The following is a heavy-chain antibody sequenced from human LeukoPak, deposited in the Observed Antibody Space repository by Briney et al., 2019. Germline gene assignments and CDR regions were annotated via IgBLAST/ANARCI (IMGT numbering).Heavy chain of an antibody. CDR3: AKDAKRFCSRTSCYGFDY. J-gene: IGHJ4*02. D-gene: IGHD2-2*01. Sequence: SVKVSCKASGGTFSSYAISWVRQAPGQGLEWMGRIIPILGIANYAQKFQGRVTITADKSTSTAYMELSSLRSEDTAVYYCAKDAKRFCSRTSCYGFDYWGQGTLVTVSS. CDR2: IIPILGIA. CDR1: GGTFSSYA. V-gene: IGHV1-69*04.